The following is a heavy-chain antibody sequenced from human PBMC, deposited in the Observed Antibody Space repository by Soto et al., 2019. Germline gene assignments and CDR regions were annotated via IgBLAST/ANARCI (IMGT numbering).Heavy chain of an antibody. CDR3: AGGGVRGVITRTRDYYGMDV. CDR2: IYPGDSDT. J-gene: IGHJ6*02. D-gene: IGHD3-10*01. Sequence: PGESVKISCKGSGYSFTSYWIGWVRQMPGKGLEWMGIIYPGDSDTRYSPSFQGQVTISADKSISTAYLQWSSLKASDTAMYYCAGGGVRGVITRTRDYYGMDVWGQGTTVTVS. V-gene: IGHV5-51*01. CDR1: GYSFTSYW.